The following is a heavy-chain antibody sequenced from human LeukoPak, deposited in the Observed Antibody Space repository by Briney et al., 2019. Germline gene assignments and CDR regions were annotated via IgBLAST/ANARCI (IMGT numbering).Heavy chain of an antibody. CDR2: IYTSGST. D-gene: IGHD1-26*01. J-gene: IGHJ3*02. CDR3: ARAVGATAPHDTFDI. Sequence: PGGSLRLSCAASGFTFSSYAMSWIRQPAGKGLEWIGRIYTSGSTNYNPSLKSRVTMSVDTSKNQFSLKLSSVTAADTAVYYCARAVGATAPHDTFDIWGQGTMVTVSS. CDR1: GFTFSSYA. V-gene: IGHV4-4*07.